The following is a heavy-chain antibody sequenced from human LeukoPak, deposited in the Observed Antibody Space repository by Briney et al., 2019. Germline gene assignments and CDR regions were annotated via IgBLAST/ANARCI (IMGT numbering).Heavy chain of an antibody. CDR2: ISGYGDNI. CDR3: GEELGPLGAIHNPRFDP. CDR1: GFTFNLCA. D-gene: IGHD1-1*01. J-gene: IGHJ5*02. Sequence: GGSLRLSCTASGFTFNLCAMRWLRQAPGKGPEWVSSISGYGDNIYYADSVKGRFTLSRDNSKSTLYLQMFSLRAEDTAVYYCGEELGPLGAIHNPRFDPWGQGTLVTVSS. V-gene: IGHV3-23*01.